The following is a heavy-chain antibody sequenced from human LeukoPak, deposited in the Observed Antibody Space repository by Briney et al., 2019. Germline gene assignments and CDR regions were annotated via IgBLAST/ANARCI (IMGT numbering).Heavy chain of an antibody. CDR2: IYYSGST. V-gene: IGHV4-31*03. CDR3: AIERITMVRGVTYGMDV. Sequence: SETLSLTCTVSGGSIGSGGYYWSWIRQHPGKGLEWIGYIYYSGSTYYNPSLKSRVTISVDTSKNQFSLKLSSVTAADTAVYYCAIERITMVRGVTYGMDVWGQGTTVTVSS. J-gene: IGHJ6*02. CDR1: GGSIGSGGYY. D-gene: IGHD3-10*01.